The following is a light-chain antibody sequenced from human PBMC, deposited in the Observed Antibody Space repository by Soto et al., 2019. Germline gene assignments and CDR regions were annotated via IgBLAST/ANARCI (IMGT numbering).Light chain of an antibody. CDR1: SSDVGGYNY. CDR2: EVS. V-gene: IGLV2-14*01. CDR3: SSYTSSSTSYV. Sequence: QSVLTQPASVSGSPGQSITISCTGTSSDVGGYNYVSWYQQHPGKAPKLMIYEVSNRPSGVSNRFSGSKSGNTASLTISGLQAEDEADYYCSSYTSSSTSYVFETGTKVTVL. J-gene: IGLJ1*01.